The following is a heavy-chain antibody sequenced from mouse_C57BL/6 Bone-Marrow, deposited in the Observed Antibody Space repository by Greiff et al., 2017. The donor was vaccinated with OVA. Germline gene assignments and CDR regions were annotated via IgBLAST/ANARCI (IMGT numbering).Heavy chain of an antibody. CDR2: IHPNSGST. J-gene: IGHJ2*01. V-gene: IGHV1-64*01. CDR3: AREDYYFDY. CDR1: GYTFTSYW. Sequence: VQLQQPGAELVKPGASVKLSCKASGYTFTSYWMHWVKQRTGQCIEWIGMIHPNSGSTNYNEKFKSKATLTVDKSSSTAYMQLSSLTSEDSAVYYCAREDYYFDYWGQGTTLTVSS.